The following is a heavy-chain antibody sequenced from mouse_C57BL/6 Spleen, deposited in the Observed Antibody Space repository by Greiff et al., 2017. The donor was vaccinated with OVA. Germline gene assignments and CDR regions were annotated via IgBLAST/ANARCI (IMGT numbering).Heavy chain of an antibody. CDR1: GFTFSSYA. CDR3: TRDGNYGLDWYFDV. D-gene: IGHD2-1*01. CDR2: ISSGGDYI. V-gene: IGHV5-9-1*02. Sequence: EVMLVESGEGLVKPGGSLKLSCAASGFTFSSYAMSWVRQTPEKRLEWVAYISSGGDYIYYADTVKGRFTISRDNARNTLYLQMSSLKSEDTAMYYCTRDGNYGLDWYFDVWGTGTTVTVSS. J-gene: IGHJ1*03.